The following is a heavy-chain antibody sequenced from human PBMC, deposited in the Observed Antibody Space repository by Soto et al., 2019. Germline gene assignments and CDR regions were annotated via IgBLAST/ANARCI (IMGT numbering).Heavy chain of an antibody. V-gene: IGHV1-3*01. J-gene: IGHJ1*01. CDR2: INAGNGNT. CDR3: ARVRDCSGGSCYPEYFQH. Sequence: QVQLVQSGAEVKKPGASVKVSCKASGYTFTRYAMHWVRQAPGQRLEWMGWINAGNGNTKYSQKFQGRVTITRDTSASTAYMELSSLRSEDTAVYYCARVRDCSGGSCYPEYFQHWGQGTLVTVSS. D-gene: IGHD2-15*01. CDR1: GYTFTRYA.